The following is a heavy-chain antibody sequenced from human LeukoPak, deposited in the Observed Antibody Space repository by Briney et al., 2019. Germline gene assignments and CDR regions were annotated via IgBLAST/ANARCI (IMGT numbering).Heavy chain of an antibody. Sequence: SETLSLTCAVSGASISGSNYYWGWIRQPPGKGLEWIGNIYSSGSTYYNASLQSRVTISIDTSKNQFSLKLSSVTAADTAVYYCARVRIVATIRQNYYYYYYMDVWGKGTTVTVSS. CDR2: IYSSGST. D-gene: IGHD5-12*01. V-gene: IGHV4-39*07. J-gene: IGHJ6*03. CDR1: GASISGSNYY. CDR3: ARVRIVATIRQNYYYYYYMDV.